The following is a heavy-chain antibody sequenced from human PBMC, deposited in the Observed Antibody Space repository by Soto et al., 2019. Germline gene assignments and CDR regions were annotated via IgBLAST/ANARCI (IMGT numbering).Heavy chain of an antibody. CDR3: ARDAPNGIGNWFDP. Sequence: GGSLRLSCAASGFTFSDFSMNWVRQAPGKGLEWVSSISSSGTYTYYADSVKGRFTISRDNAKNSLYLQMNSLRAEDTAVYYCARDAPNGIGNWFDPWGQGTLVTVSS. CDR1: GFTFSDFS. CDR2: ISSSGTYT. D-gene: IGHD2-8*01. J-gene: IGHJ5*02. V-gene: IGHV3-21*01.